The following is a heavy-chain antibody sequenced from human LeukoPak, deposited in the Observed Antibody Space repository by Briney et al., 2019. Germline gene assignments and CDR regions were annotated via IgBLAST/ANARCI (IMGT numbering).Heavy chain of an antibody. CDR3: ARDGTGSNSGWYIH. CDR1: GFTFSSYA. D-gene: IGHD6-19*01. J-gene: IGHJ4*02. Sequence: GGSLRLSCAASGFTFSSYAMNWVRQAPGKGLEWVAVISYDGSNKYYADSVKGRFTISRDNSKNTLYLQMNSLRAEDTAAYYCARDGTGSNSGWYIHWGQGALVTVSS. V-gene: IGHV3-30-3*01. CDR2: ISYDGSNK.